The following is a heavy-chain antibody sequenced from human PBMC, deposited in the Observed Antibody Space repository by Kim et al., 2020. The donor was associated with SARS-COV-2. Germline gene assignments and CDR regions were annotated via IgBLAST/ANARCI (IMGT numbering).Heavy chain of an antibody. CDR2: ISWNSGSI. CDR1: GFTFDDYA. J-gene: IGHJ5*02. V-gene: IGHV3-9*01. D-gene: IGHD6-13*01. Sequence: GGSLRLSCAASGFTFDDYAMHWVRQAPGKGLEWVSGISWNSGSIGYADSVKGRFTISRDNAKNSLYLQMNSLRAEDTALYYCAGTLAAAGTKYNWFDPWGQGTLVTVSS. CDR3: AGTLAAAGTKYNWFDP.